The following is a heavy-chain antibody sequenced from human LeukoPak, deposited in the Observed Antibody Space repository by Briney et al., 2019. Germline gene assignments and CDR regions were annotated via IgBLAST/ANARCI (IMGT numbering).Heavy chain of an antibody. D-gene: IGHD3-22*01. V-gene: IGHV3-49*03. CDR2: TRRKAYGGTT. CDR3: TRAYITMIVVGSWFDP. CDR1: GFTFGDYA. Sequence: PGGTLTLSSTASGFTFGDYAMSRLGPAQGQGLEGVGFTRRKAYGGTTEYAASVKGRFTISRDDSKSIAYLQMISLKTEDAAVYYCTRAYITMIVVGSWFDPWGQGTLVTVSS. J-gene: IGHJ5*02.